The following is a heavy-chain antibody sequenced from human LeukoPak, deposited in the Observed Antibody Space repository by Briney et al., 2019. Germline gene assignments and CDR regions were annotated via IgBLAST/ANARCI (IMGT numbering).Heavy chain of an antibody. V-gene: IGHV4-59*01. Sequence: PSETLSLTCTVSGGSISSYYWSWIRQPPGKGLEWIGYIYYSGSTNHNPSLKSRVTISVDTSKNQFSLKLSSVTAADTAVYYRARGGYSYDYWGQGTLVTVSS. D-gene: IGHD5-18*01. CDR1: GGSISSYY. CDR3: ARGGYSYDY. J-gene: IGHJ4*02. CDR2: IYYSGST.